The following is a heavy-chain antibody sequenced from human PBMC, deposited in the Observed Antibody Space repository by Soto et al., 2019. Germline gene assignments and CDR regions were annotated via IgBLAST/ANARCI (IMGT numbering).Heavy chain of an antibody. CDR2: IVGSGGRT. Sequence: EVQLLESGGGLVQPGGSLTLSCAASGFTFSAFALSWVRQAPGEGLEWVSGIVGSGGRTYYEDSVKGRFTISRDNSKNTVYLQMSSLRAEDTAMYYCAKDPAGMYSSGWSQSFDFWGQGTQVTVSS. J-gene: IGHJ4*02. V-gene: IGHV3-23*01. CDR1: GFTFSAFA. CDR3: AKDPAGMYSSGWSQSFDF. D-gene: IGHD6-19*01.